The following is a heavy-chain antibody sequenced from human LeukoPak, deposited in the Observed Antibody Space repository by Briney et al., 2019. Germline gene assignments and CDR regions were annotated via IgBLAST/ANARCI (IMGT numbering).Heavy chain of an antibody. V-gene: IGHV3-53*04. CDR1: GFTVSSNY. CDR2: IYSGGST. Sequence: GVSLRLSCAASGFTVSSNYMSWVRQAPGKGLEWVSVIYSGGSTYYADSVKGRFTIPRHNSKNTLYLQMNSLRAEDTAVYYCACHGIAASTDYYFDYWGQGTLVTVSS. J-gene: IGHJ4*02. D-gene: IGHD6-13*01. CDR3: ACHGIAASTDYYFDY.